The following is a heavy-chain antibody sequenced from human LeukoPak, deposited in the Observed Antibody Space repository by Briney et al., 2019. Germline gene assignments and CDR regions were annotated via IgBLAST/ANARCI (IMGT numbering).Heavy chain of an antibody. Sequence: GGSLRLSCAASGFTFSSYWMSWVRQAPGKGLEGVANIKQDGSENYYVDSVKGRFTVSRDNAKNTLYLQMNSLRAEDTAVYYCARVMSGYYVVLDIWGQGTMVTVSS. J-gene: IGHJ3*02. CDR1: GFTFSSYW. CDR2: IKQDGSEN. V-gene: IGHV3-7*01. CDR3: ARVMSGYYVVLDI. D-gene: IGHD3-3*01.